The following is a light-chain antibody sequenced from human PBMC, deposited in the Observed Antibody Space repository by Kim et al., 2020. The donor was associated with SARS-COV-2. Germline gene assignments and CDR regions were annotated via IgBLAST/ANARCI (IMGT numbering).Light chain of an antibody. CDR2: DTS. CDR3: LLSYSNAWGV. J-gene: IGLJ3*02. Sequence: QAVVTQEPSLTVSPGGTVTLTCGSSTGAVTSGHYPYWFQQKPGQAPRTLIYDTSNKHSWTPARFSGSLLGGKAALTLSGAQPEDEAEYYCLLSYSNAWGVFGGGTQLTVL. V-gene: IGLV7-46*01. CDR1: TGAVTSGHY.